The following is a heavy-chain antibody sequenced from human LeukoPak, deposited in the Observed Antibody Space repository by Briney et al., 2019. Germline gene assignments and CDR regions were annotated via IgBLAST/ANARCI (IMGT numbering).Heavy chain of an antibody. V-gene: IGHV3-7*01. CDR2: IKQDGSEK. CDR1: GFTVSSNY. D-gene: IGHD2-2*02. Sequence: PGGSLRLSCAASGFTVSSNYMSWVRQAPGKGLEWVANIKQDGSEKYYVDSVKGRFTISRDNAKNSLYLQMNSLRAEDTAVYYCASHSPYCSSTSCYTVRLDYWGQGTLVTVSS. J-gene: IGHJ4*02. CDR3: ASHSPYCSSTSCYTVRLDY.